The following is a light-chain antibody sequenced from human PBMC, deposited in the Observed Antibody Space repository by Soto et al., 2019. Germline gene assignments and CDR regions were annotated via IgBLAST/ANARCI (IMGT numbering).Light chain of an antibody. J-gene: IGKJ4*01. CDR3: QQRSNWLT. CDR2: DAS. CDR1: QSVSNY. Sequence: EIVLTQSPATLAMSPGERATLSCRASQSVSNYLAWYQQKPGQAPRLLIYDASNRATGIPARFSGSGSGTDFTLTISSLEPEDFAVYYCQQRSNWLTFGGGTKVEIK. V-gene: IGKV3-11*01.